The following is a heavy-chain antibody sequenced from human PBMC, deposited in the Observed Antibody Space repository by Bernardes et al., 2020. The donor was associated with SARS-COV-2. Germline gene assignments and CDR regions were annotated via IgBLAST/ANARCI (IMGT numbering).Heavy chain of an antibody. J-gene: IGHJ6*02. V-gene: IGHV1-8*01. CDR1: GYTFPSYD. CDR2: MNPTSGNT. Sequence: AFVKDFCKASGYTFPSYDITWVRQATRKGLEWMGWMNPTSGNTGYAQKFQGRVTMTRNTSISTAYMELSSLRSEDTAVYYCARYDFWSGYYYYGMDVWGQGTTVTVS. D-gene: IGHD3-3*01. CDR3: ARYDFWSGYYYYGMDV.